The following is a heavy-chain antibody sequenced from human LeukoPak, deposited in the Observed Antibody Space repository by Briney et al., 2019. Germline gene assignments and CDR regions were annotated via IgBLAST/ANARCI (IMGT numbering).Heavy chain of an antibody. V-gene: IGHV4-34*01. CDR3: ARRNYDSSGYPWRYYYYMDV. CDR1: GGSFSGYY. CDR2: INHSGST. Sequence: SETLSLTCAVYGGSFSGYYWSWIRQPPGKGLEWIGEINHSGSTNYNPSLKSRVTISVDTSKNQFSLKLSSVTAVDTAVYYCARRNYDSSGYPWRYYYYMDVWGKGTTVTISS. D-gene: IGHD3-22*01. J-gene: IGHJ6*03.